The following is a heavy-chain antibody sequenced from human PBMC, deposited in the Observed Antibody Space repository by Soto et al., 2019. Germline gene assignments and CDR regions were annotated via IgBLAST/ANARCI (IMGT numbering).Heavy chain of an antibody. CDR1: GFTFSSYG. Sequence: QVQLVESGGGVVQPGRSLRLSCAASGFTFSSYGMHWVRQAPGKGLEWVAVIWYDGSNKYYADSVKGRFTISRDNSKNTLYLQMNSLRAEDTAVYYCARDPVDMITFGGVIPKDYYYYMDVWGKGTTVTVSS. J-gene: IGHJ6*03. CDR2: IWYDGSNK. V-gene: IGHV3-33*01. CDR3: ARDPVDMITFGGVIPKDYYYYMDV. D-gene: IGHD3-16*02.